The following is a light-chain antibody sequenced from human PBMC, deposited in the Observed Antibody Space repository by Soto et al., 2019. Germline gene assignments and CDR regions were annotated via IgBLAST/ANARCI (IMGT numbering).Light chain of an antibody. Sequence: QSVLTQPPSVSAAPGQKVTISCSGSSSNIGNNYVSWYQQLPGTAPKLLIYDNNKRPSRIPDRFSGSKSGTSATLGITGLQTGDEADYYCGTWDSSLSAGDVVFGGGTKVTVL. J-gene: IGLJ2*01. CDR3: GTWDSSLSAGDVV. V-gene: IGLV1-51*01. CDR2: DNN. CDR1: SSNIGNNY.